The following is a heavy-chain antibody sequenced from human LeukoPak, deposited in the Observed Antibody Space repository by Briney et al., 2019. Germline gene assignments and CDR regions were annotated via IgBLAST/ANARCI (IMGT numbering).Heavy chain of an antibody. CDR1: GGSFSGYY. J-gene: IGHJ3*02. CDR3: AREDDSSGYYYVGAFDI. Sequence: SETLSLTCAVYGGSFSGYYWSWIRQPPGKGLEWIGEINHSGSTNYNPSLKSRVTISVDKSKNQFSLKLSSVTAADTAVYYCAREDDSSGYYYVGAFDIWGQGTMVTVSS. V-gene: IGHV4-34*01. CDR2: INHSGST. D-gene: IGHD3-22*01.